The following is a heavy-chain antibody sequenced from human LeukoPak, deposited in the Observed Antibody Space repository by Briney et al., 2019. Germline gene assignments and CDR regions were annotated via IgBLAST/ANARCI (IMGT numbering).Heavy chain of an antibody. J-gene: IGHJ6*03. D-gene: IGHD6-6*01. Sequence: GGSLRLSCAASGFTFSSYGVHWVRQAPGKGLEWVAFILYDGSNKYYADFVKGRFTISRDNSKNTLFLQMNSLRPEDTAIYYCAKAGRGSTSYYYYMDVWGKGTAATVSS. CDR3: AKAGRGSTSYYYYMDV. CDR2: ILYDGSNK. CDR1: GFTFSSYG. V-gene: IGHV3-30*02.